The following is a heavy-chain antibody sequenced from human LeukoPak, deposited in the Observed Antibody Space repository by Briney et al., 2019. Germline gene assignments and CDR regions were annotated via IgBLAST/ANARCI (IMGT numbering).Heavy chain of an antibody. CDR1: GGSISSYY. D-gene: IGHD3-16*01. Sequence: SETLSLTCTVSGGSISSYYWSWIRQPPGKGLEWIGYIYYSGSTNYNPSLKSRVTISVDTSKNQFSLKLSSVTAADTAVYYCARVWLTGYFDYWGQGTLVTVSS. J-gene: IGHJ4*02. CDR3: ARVWLTGYFDY. CDR2: IYYSGST. V-gene: IGHV4-59*01.